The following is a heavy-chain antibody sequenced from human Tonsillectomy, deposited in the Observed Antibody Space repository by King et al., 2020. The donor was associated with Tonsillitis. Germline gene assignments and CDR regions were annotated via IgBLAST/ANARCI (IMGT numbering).Heavy chain of an antibody. Sequence: VQLQQWGAGLLKPSETLSLPCGVYGGSSSGYYWSWIRQPPGKGMEWIGEINHSGSTNYNPSLTSRLTISVDTSKNQFSLKLSSVTAADTAVYYCARADRRQWLIRYDCDYWGQGTLVTVSA. V-gene: IGHV4-34*01. CDR1: GGSSSGYY. CDR3: ARADRRQWLIRYDCDY. CDR2: INHSGST. J-gene: IGHJ4*02. D-gene: IGHD6-19*01.